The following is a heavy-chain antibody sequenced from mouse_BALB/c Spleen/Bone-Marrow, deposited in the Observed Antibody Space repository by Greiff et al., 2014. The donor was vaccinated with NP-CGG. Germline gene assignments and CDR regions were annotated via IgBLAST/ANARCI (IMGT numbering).Heavy chain of an antibody. V-gene: IGHV5-4*02. CDR3: TRSGKRYGAMDY. CDR1: GLTFSDYY. D-gene: IGHD2-10*02. J-gene: IGHJ4*01. Sequence: EVKLVESGGGLVKPGGSLKLSCAASGLTFSDYYMYWVRQTPEKRLEWVATISDGGTYTFYPDSVKGRFTISRDNAKNNLYLQMSSLQSEDTAMYYCTRSGKRYGAMDYWGQGTSVTVSS. CDR2: ISDGGTYT.